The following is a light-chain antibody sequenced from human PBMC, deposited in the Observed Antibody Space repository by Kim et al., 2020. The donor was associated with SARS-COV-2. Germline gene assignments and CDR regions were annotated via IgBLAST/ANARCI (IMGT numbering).Light chain of an antibody. V-gene: IGLV3-1*01. CDR2: QDT. CDR1: KLGNKY. J-gene: IGLJ1*01. CDR3: QAWDSSTV. Sequence: SVSAGQTASITCAGEKLGNKYARWYQQKPGQSPVLVIYQDTKRPSGIPERFSGSNSGNTATLTISGTQAMDEADYYCQAWDSSTVFGTGTKVTVL.